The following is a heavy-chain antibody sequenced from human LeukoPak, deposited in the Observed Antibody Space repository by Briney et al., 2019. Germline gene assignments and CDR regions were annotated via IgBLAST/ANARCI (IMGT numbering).Heavy chain of an antibody. CDR1: GGSISSYY. D-gene: IGHD3-10*01. V-gene: IGHV4-59*01. J-gene: IGHJ6*02. CDR2: IYYSGST. CDR3: ARERRTSYYGSGTYYYGMDV. Sequence: SETLSLTCTVSGGSISSYYWSWIRQPPGKGLEWIGYIYYSGSTNYNPSLKSRVTISVDTSKNQFSLKLSSVTAADTAVYYCARERRTSYYGSGTYYYGMDVWGQGTTVTVSS.